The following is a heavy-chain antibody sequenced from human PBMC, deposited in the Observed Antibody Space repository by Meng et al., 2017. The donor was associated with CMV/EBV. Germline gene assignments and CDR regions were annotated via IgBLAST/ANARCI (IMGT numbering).Heavy chain of an antibody. J-gene: IGHJ4*02. V-gene: IGHV2-5*01. CDR2: IFWNDDK. CDR1: GFSLSTSGVG. Sequence: QITLKESGPTLVKPTQTLTLTCTFSGFSLSTSGVGVAWIRQSPGKALEWLALIFWNDDKRYSPSLRSRLTITKDTSKNQVVLTMTNMDPVDTATYYCAHHPFYYGSISFDYWGQGTLVTVSS. CDR3: AHHPFYYGSISFDY. D-gene: IGHD3-10*01.